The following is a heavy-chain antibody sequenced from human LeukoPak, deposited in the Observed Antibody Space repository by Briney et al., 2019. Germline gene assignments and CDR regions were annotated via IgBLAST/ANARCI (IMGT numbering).Heavy chain of an antibody. CDR3: ARLSSGVTIFAD. CDR1: GFSFSTCA. J-gene: IGHJ4*02. CDR2: IKGDGSMI. V-gene: IGHV3-7*01. D-gene: IGHD5-18*01. Sequence: PGRSLRLSCVASGFSFSTCAIHWVRQAPGKGLDWVASIKGDGSMIHYADSVRGRFTISRDIAENSLYLQMTSLRVEDTAVYFCARLSSGVTIFADWGQGALVTVSS.